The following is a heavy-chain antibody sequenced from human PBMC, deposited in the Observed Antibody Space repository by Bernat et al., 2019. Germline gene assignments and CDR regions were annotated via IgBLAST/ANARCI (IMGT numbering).Heavy chain of an antibody. CDR2: INHSGSA. J-gene: IGHJ5*02. D-gene: IGHD6-19*01. CDR1: GGSFSGYY. V-gene: IGHV4-34*01. Sequence: QVQLQQWGAGLLKPSETLSLTCAVYGGSFSGYYWTWVRQPPGKGLEWIGEINHSGSATYTPSLMSRVTISVDPSTNQFSLELRSVTAADTAVYYCASRIAVTGSWRGSWGQGTLVTVSS. CDR3: ASRIAVTGSWRGS.